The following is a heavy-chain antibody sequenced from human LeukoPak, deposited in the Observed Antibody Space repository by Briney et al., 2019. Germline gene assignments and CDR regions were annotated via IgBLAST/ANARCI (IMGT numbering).Heavy chain of an antibody. V-gene: IGHV3-7*01. CDR3: ATSDDTAAGHY. CDR1: GFTFSDYW. D-gene: IGHD6-13*01. CDR2: IKQDGRLN. J-gene: IGHJ4*02. Sequence: GGSLRLSCEASGFTFSDYWMTWVRQARGEGLEWGANIKQDGRLNFYLDSVKSRFTIARDNARHSLYLQRNSLRAEDTALYYCATSDDTAAGHYWGQGTLVMVSS.